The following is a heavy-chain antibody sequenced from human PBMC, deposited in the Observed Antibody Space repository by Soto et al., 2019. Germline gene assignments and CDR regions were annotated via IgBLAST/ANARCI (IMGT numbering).Heavy chain of an antibody. J-gene: IGHJ4*02. CDR3: AREISLSAGSYFDY. Sequence: LRLSCTASGFTFNTYNMTWVRQAPGKGLEWVSYISSSSYTIKYADSVEGRFTVSRDNGKKSLYLQMNSLRDEDTAVYFCAREISLSAGSYFDYWGQGTLVTVSS. CDR2: ISSSSYTI. CDR1: GFTFNTYN. V-gene: IGHV3-48*02. D-gene: IGHD3-10*01.